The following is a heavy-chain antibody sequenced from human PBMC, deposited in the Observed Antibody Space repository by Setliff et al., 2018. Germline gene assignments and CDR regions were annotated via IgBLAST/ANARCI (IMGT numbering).Heavy chain of an antibody. D-gene: IGHD2-2*01. CDR3: ARVGAKVPAPSDV. CDR2: IDTSSTWI. CDR1: GFSFTTYT. V-gene: IGHV3-21*01. Sequence: GGSLRLSCAASGFSFTTYTMNWIRQAPGQGLEWVSSIDTSSTWIYYADSVKGRFTISRDNAENSLYLQMNSLRAEDTAVYYCARVGAKVPAPSDVWGKGTTVTVSS. J-gene: IGHJ6*04.